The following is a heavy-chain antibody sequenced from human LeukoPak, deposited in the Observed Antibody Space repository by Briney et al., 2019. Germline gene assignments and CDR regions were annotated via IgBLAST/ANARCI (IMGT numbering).Heavy chain of an antibody. CDR2: IRSKAFDEAT. V-gene: IGHV3-49*04. D-gene: IGHD3-10*01. J-gene: IGHJ4*02. CDR3: ASSFGQLSFFDY. Sequence: GGSLRLSCAASGFTFGDYAMSWVRQAPGKGLQWVGFIRSKAFDEATEYAASVKGRFTISRDDSKSIAYLQMNSLKIEDTAVYYCASSFGQLSFFDYWGQGALVTVSS. CDR1: GFTFGDYA.